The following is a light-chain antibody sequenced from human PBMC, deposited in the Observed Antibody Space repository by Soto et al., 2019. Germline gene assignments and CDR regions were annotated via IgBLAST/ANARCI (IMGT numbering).Light chain of an antibody. V-gene: IGKV3-15*01. CDR2: GAS. Sequence: EIVMTQSPATLSLSPGQRASLSCRASQSFITTVPWYHQKPGQTPRLLVYGASTRATGIPARFSGSGAGTDFTLTITSLQSEDFGVYFCQQYKDWPTTFGQGTKVEIK. J-gene: IGKJ1*01. CDR1: QSFITT. CDR3: QQYKDWPTT.